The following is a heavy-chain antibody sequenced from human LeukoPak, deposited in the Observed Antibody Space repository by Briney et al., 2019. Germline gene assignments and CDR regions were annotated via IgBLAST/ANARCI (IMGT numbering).Heavy chain of an antibody. CDR2: INPNSGGT. J-gene: IGHJ4*02. CDR3: ARDPSSPTYYYDSSGDYYFDY. V-gene: IGHV1-2*04. Sequence: ASVKVSCKASGYTFTGYYMHWVRQAPGQGLEWMGWINPNSGGTNYAQKFQGWVTMTRDTSISTAYMELSRLRSDDTAVYYCARDPSSPTYYYDSSGDYYFDYWGQGTLVTVSS. CDR1: GYTFTGYY. D-gene: IGHD3-22*01.